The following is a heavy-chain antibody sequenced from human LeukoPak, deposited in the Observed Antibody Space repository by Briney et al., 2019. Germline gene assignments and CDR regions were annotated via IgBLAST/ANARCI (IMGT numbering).Heavy chain of an antibody. J-gene: IGHJ4*02. V-gene: IGHV1-69*13. Sequence: SVKVSCKASAGTFSSDAISWVRQAPVQGIQWMGGIIPIFGTANYAQKFQGRVTITADESTSTAYMELSSLRSEDTAVYYCARGWNIVVVPAGAYESYFDYWGQGTLVTVSS. CDR1: AGTFSSDA. CDR3: ARGWNIVVVPAGAYESYFDY. D-gene: IGHD2-2*01. CDR2: IIPIFGTA.